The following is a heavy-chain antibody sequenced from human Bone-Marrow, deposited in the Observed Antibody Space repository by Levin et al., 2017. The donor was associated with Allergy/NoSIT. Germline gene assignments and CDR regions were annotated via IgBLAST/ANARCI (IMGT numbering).Heavy chain of an antibody. CDR2: IGDSGGNT. CDR3: AKDRDRYGWDFDY. D-gene: IGHD5-18*01. CDR1: GFTFSNYA. J-gene: IGHJ4*02. Sequence: GGSLRLSCGASGFTFSNYAMNWVRQAPGKGLEWVSSIGDSGGNTYYADSVKGRFTISRDNSKDTLYLQMNSLRADDTALYYCAKDRDRYGWDFDYWGQGTLVTVSS. V-gene: IGHV3-23*01.